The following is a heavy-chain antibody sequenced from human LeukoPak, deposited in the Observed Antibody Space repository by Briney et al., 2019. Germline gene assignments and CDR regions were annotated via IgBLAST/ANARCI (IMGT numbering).Heavy chain of an antibody. CDR3: ARDLYYYGSGSDNFLYY. J-gene: IGHJ4*02. D-gene: IGHD3-10*01. V-gene: IGHV3-23*01. CDR2: ISGSAYST. CDR1: GFTFSSYA. Sequence: GGSLRLSCAASGFTFSSYAMTWVRQAPGKGLEWISAISGSAYSTHYADSVKGRFTTSRDNSKNTLYLQMNSLRAEDTAVYYCARDLYYYGSGSDNFLYYWGQGTLVTVSS.